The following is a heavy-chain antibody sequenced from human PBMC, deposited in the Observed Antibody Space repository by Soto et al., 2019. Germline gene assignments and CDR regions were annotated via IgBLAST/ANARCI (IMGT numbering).Heavy chain of an antibody. V-gene: IGHV3-21*01. CDR1: GFTFSSYS. D-gene: IGHD6-6*01. CDR2: ISGSGSYI. CDR3: ARDGYSRSSFDY. J-gene: IGHJ4*02. Sequence: VQLVESGGGVVQPGGSLRLSCAASGFTFSSYSMNWVRQAPGKGLEWVSSISGSGSYIYYADSLKGRFTISRDNPKNSLFLPMNSLTAEDTAVYYCARDGYSRSSFDYWGQGTLVTVSS.